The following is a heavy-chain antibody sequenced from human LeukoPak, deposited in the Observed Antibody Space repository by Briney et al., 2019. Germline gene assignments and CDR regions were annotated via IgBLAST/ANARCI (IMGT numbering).Heavy chain of an antibody. D-gene: IGHD4-17*01. CDR1: GYTFTGYY. Sequence: GASVKVSCKASGYTFTGYYMRWVRQAPGQGLEWMGWINPNSGGTNYAQKFQGRVTMTTDTSTSTAYMELRSLRSDDTAVYYCARDNSATVTTPAPPGYWGQGTLVAVSS. CDR3: ARDNSATVTTPAPPGY. J-gene: IGHJ4*02. V-gene: IGHV1-2*02. CDR2: INPNSGGT.